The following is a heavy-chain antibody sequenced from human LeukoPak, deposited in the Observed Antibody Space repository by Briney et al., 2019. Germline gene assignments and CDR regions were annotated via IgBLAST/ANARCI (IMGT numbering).Heavy chain of an antibody. V-gene: IGHV3-23*01. CDR3: AKEGGSWSPFDY. J-gene: IGHJ4*02. CDR1: GFTFRGYA. CDR2: ISGSGGGT. Sequence: GGSLRLSCAASGFTFRGYAMSWVRQAPGKGLEWVSAISGSGGGTYYADSVKGRFTISRDNSKNTLFLQMNSLRAEDTAVYYCAKEGGSWSPFDYWGQGILVTVSS. D-gene: IGHD6-13*01.